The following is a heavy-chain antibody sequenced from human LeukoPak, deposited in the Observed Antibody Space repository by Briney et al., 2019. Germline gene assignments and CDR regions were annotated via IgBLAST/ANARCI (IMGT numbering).Heavy chain of an antibody. J-gene: IGHJ3*02. CDR3: ASANTYYYDSSGYPFDI. CDR2: INWNGGST. D-gene: IGHD3-22*01. CDR1: GFTFDDYG. V-gene: IGHV3-20*04. Sequence: GSLRLSCAASGFTFDDYGMSWVRQAPGKGLEWVSGINWNGGSTGYADSVKGRFTISRGSAKNSLYLQMNSLRAEDTALYYCASANTYYYDSSGYPFDIWGQGTMVTVSS.